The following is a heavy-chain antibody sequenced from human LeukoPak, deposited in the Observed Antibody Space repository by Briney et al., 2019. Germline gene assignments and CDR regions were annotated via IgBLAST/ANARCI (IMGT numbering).Heavy chain of an antibody. CDR3: ARISNYDFWSGYSMGTFFDY. CDR2: IYHSGST. V-gene: IGHV4-38-2*02. D-gene: IGHD3-3*01. J-gene: IGHJ4*02. CDR1: GYSISSGYY. Sequence: SETLSLTCTVSGYSISSGYYWGWIRQPPGKELEWIGSIYHSGSTYYNPSLKSRVTISVDTSKNQFSLKLSSVTAADTAVYYCARISNYDFWSGYSMGTFFDYWGQGTLVTVSS.